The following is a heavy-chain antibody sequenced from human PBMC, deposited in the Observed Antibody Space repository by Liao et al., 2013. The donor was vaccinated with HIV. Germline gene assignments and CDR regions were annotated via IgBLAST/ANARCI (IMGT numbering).Heavy chain of an antibody. Sequence: QVLLQESGPGLVKPSETLSLTCTVSGDSISTYYWSWIRQPPGKGLEWIGYIYHTGSTNYNPSLRSRVTISVDTSKNQFSLKLSSVTAADTAVYYCARDHYSSSRFGWFDPWGQGTLVTVSS. CDR1: GDSISTYY. V-gene: IGHV4-59*12. J-gene: IGHJ5*02. D-gene: IGHD6-13*01. CDR2: IYHTGST. CDR3: ARDHYSSSRFGWFDP.